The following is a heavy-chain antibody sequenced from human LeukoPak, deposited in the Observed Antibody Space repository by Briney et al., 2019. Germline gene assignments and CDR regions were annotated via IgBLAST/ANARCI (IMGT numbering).Heavy chain of an antibody. D-gene: IGHD2-2*01. J-gene: IGHJ5*02. CDR1: GYSFTSYW. Sequence: GESLKISCKGSGYSFTSYWIGWVRQMPGKGLEWMGIIYPGDSDTRYSPSFQGQVTISADKSISTAYLRWSSLKASDTAMYYCARRREGGGSYFVVVPAAGFDPWGQGTLVTVSS. CDR3: ARRREGGGSYFVVVPAAGFDP. V-gene: IGHV5-51*01. CDR2: IYPGDSDT.